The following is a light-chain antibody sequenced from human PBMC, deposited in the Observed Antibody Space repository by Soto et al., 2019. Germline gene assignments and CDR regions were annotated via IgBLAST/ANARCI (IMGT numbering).Light chain of an antibody. J-gene: IGKJ3*01. CDR3: QQINSYPSL. V-gene: IGKV1-9*01. CDR1: QDISTY. Sequence: DIQLTQSPSFLSASVGDRVTITCRASQDISTYLAWYQQKPGKAPNLLIYAASTLQSGAPSRFSGSGSGTEFALTISSLQPEDFATYYCQQINSYPSLFCPGTKADIK. CDR2: AAS.